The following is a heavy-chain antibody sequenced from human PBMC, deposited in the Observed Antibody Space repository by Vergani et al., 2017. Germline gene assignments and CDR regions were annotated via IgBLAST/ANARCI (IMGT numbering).Heavy chain of an antibody. V-gene: IGHV3-15*01. CDR3: TTDATYYDSSGYFLWYFDY. Sequence: EVQLEESGGGLVKPGGSLRLSCAASGFTFSNAWMSWVRQAPGKGLEWVGRIKSKTEGGTTDYAAPVKGRFTISRDDSKNTLYLQMNSLKTEDTAVYYCTTDATYYDSSGYFLWYFDYWGQGTLVTVSS. J-gene: IGHJ4*02. D-gene: IGHD3-22*01. CDR2: IKSKTEGGTT. CDR1: GFTFSNAW.